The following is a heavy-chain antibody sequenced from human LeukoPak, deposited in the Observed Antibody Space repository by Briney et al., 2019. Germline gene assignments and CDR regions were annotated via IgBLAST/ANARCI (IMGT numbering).Heavy chain of an antibody. D-gene: IGHD6-19*01. Sequence: ASVKVSCKASGGTFSNYAISWVRQAPGQGLEWMGRIIPILGIANYAQKLQGRVTMSTDTSTGTAYMELRSLRSDDTAVYYCARRVAVARRDAFDIWGQGTMVTVSS. J-gene: IGHJ3*02. CDR3: ARRVAVARRDAFDI. V-gene: IGHV1-69*04. CDR2: IIPILGIA. CDR1: GGTFSNYA.